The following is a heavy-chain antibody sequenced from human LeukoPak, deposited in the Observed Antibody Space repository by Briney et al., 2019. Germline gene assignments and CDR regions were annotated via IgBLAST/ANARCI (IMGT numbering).Heavy chain of an antibody. CDR1: GGAFSGYY. J-gene: IGHJ4*02. Sequence: PSETLSLTCVVYGGAFSGYYWSWIRQPPGKGLEWIGEINHRGSTNYNPSLKSRVSISVDTSKNQFSLKLSSVTAADTAVYYCAREILYDSTGYYLWGQGTLVTVSS. CDR3: AREILYDSTGYYL. V-gene: IGHV4-34*01. CDR2: INHRGST. D-gene: IGHD3-22*01.